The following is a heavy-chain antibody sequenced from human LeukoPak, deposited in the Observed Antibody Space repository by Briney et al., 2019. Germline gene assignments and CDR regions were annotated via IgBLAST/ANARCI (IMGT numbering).Heavy chain of an antibody. CDR2: ISWNSGSR. CDR1: GFTYDDYA. CDR3: AKGKRHLFSSSGFDY. V-gene: IGHV3-9*01. Sequence: GGSLRLSCAASGFTYDDYAMHWVRQAPGKGLEWVSGISWNSGSRAYADSVKGRFTISRDNAKNSLLLQMNSLTAEDTALYYCAKGKRHLFSSSGFDYWGQGTLVTVSS. D-gene: IGHD6-6*01. J-gene: IGHJ4*02.